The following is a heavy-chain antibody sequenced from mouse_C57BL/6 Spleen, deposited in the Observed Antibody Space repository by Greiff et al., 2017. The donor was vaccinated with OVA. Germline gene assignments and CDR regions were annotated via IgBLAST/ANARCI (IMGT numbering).Heavy chain of an antibody. D-gene: IGHD1-1*01. CDR1: GYSITSGYY. CDR2: ISYDGSN. CDR3: ARGNYGAMDY. Sequence: EVQLMESGPGLVKPSQSLSLTCSVTGYSITSGYYWNWIRQFPGNKLEWMGYISYDGSNNYNPSLINRISITRDTSKNQFFLKLNSVTTEDTATYYCARGNYGAMDYWGQGTSVTVSS. J-gene: IGHJ4*01. V-gene: IGHV3-6*01.